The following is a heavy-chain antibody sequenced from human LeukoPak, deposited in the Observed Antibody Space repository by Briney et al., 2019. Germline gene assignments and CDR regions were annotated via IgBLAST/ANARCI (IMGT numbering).Heavy chain of an antibody. CDR1: GFTFDDYA. D-gene: IGHD6-19*01. CDR2: ISWNSGSI. Sequence: QTGGSLRLSCAASGFTFDDYAMHWVRQAPGKGLEWVSGISWNSGSIGYADSVKGRFTISRDNAKNSLYLQMNSLRAEDTALYYCAKDLYSSGWSHAFDIWGQGTMVTVS. V-gene: IGHV3-9*01. J-gene: IGHJ3*02. CDR3: AKDLYSSGWSHAFDI.